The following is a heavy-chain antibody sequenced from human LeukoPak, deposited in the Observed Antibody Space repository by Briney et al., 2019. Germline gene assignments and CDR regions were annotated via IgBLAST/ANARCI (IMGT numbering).Heavy chain of an antibody. J-gene: IGHJ4*02. Sequence: GGSLRLSCAASGFTFSSYTMNWVRQAPGKGLEWVSSISSSSSYIYYADSVKGRFTISRDNAKNSLYLQMNSLRAEATAVHYCSSSYSGWSVYWGQGTLVTVSS. CDR3: SSSYSGWSVY. V-gene: IGHV3-21*01. D-gene: IGHD6-19*01. CDR1: GFTFSSYT. CDR2: ISSSSSYI.